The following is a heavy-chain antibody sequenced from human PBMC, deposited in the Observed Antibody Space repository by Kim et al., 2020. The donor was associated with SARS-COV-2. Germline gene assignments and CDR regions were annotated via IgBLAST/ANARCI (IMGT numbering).Heavy chain of an antibody. CDR3: ARGRNGGLDY. Sequence: STNYNQSLKSRVTISVDAANKHFSLKLSSVTAADTAVYDCARGRNGGLDYWGQGTLVTVSS. CDR2: ST. J-gene: IGHJ4*02. V-gene: IGHV4-34*01.